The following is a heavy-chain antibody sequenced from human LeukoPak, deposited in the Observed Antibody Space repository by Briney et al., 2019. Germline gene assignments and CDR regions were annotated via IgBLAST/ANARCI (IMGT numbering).Heavy chain of an antibody. D-gene: IGHD3-22*01. CDR1: GCTFTGYY. J-gene: IGHJ4*02. CDR2: ISPNSGGT. CDR3: ARAEGGYDSSGYTVDY. Sequence: ASVKVSFKASGCTFTGYYMHWVRQAPGQGLEWMGWISPNSGGTNYAQKFQGRVTMTRDTSISTAYMELSRLRSDDTAVYYCARAEGGYDSSGYTVDYWGQGTLVTVSS. V-gene: IGHV1-2*02.